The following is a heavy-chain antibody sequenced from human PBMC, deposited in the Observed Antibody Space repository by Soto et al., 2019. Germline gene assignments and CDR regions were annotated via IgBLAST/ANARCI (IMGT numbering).Heavy chain of an antibody. Sequence: SGPTLVNPTQTLTLTCTFSGLSLSSSGVGVGWIRQPPGKALEWLALIYWDDDKRYNPSLESRLTITKDTSKNQVLLTMTNMDPVDTATYYCAHTKGYCSSTSCQDAKGGFDYWGQGTLVTVSS. CDR2: IYWDDDK. D-gene: IGHD2-2*01. CDR1: GLSLSSSGVG. CDR3: AHTKGYCSSTSCQDAKGGFDY. V-gene: IGHV2-5*02. J-gene: IGHJ4*02.